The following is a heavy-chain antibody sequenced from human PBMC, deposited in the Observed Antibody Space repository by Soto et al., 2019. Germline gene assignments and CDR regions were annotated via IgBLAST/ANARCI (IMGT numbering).Heavy chain of an antibody. CDR1: GFTVSSNY. D-gene: IGHD6-19*01. Sequence: EVQLVESGGGLVQPGGSLRLSCAASGFTVSSNYMSWVRQAPGKGLEWVSVIYSGGNTYYADSVKGRFTISRDNSKNTLYLQINSLRAADTAVYYCASEQPVAIAVDIWGQGTMVTVSS. CDR3: ASEQPVAIAVDI. J-gene: IGHJ3*02. CDR2: IYSGGNT. V-gene: IGHV3-66*01.